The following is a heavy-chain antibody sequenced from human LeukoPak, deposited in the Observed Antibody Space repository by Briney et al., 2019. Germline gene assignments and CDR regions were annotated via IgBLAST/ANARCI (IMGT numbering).Heavy chain of an antibody. CDR1: GYTFTGYY. CDR2: VNPNSGAT. Sequence: ASVKVSCKASGYTFTGYYMHWVRQAPGQGLEWMGWVNPNSGATSYAQKFHGRVTMTRDTSITTAYMELSGLKSDDTAVYYCARDTSGNNFEYWGQGTLVSVSS. D-gene: IGHD1/OR15-1a*01. CDR3: ARDTSGNNFEY. V-gene: IGHV1-2*02. J-gene: IGHJ4*02.